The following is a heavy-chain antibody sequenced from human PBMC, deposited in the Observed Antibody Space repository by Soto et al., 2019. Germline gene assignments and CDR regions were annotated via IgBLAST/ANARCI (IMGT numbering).Heavy chain of an antibody. CDR3: AKEMYPRTVLDSSSPWGDY. V-gene: IGHV3-30*18. CDR2: MSYAGTYK. D-gene: IGHD6-6*01. Sequence: LRLSCAVSGFTFSDYGMHWVRQAPGKGLEWVAVMSYAGTYKYYADSVKGRFTISRDLSGNTLFLQMNSLRLEDTAVYFCAKEMYPRTVLDSSSPWGDYWGQGTLVTVSS. CDR1: GFTFSDYG. J-gene: IGHJ4*02.